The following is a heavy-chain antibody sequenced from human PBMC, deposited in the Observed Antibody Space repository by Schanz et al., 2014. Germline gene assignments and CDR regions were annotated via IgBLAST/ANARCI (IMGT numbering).Heavy chain of an antibody. CDR3: VSSGSYSSYAF. CDR1: GFTFSDYW. D-gene: IGHD3-10*01. V-gene: IGHV3-7*02. CDR2: IKHDGSVK. J-gene: IGHJ4*02. Sequence: EVQLVESGGGLVQPGGSLRLSCTASGFTFSDYWMSWVRQAPGKGPEWVANIKHDGSVKDYVDSVEGRFTMSRDNAKNSLFLQMNSLRAEDTAVYHCVSSGSYSSYAFWGQGTLVTVSS.